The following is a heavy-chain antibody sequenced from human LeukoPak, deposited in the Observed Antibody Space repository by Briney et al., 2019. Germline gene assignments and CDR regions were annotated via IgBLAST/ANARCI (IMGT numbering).Heavy chain of an antibody. J-gene: IGHJ6*02. CDR3: ARQAQSFGGMDV. D-gene: IGHD3-16*01. CDR2: INPNSGGT. V-gene: IGHV1-2*02. Sequence: ASVKVSCKASGYTFTGYYMHWVRQAPGQGLEWMGWINPNSGGTNYAQKFQGRVTMTRDTSISTAYMELRRLRSDDTAVYYCARQAQSFGGMDVWGQGTTVTVSS. CDR1: GYTFTGYY.